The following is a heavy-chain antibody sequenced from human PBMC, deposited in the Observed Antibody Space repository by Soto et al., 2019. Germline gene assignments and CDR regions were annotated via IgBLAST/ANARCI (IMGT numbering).Heavy chain of an antibody. D-gene: IGHD3-22*01. Sequence: ASVKVSCKASGYTFTSYGISWVRQAPGQGLEWMGWISAYNGNTNYAQKLQGRVTMTTDTSKSTAYMELRSLRSDDTAVYYCARGGRHDSSGYYLPFSGMDVWGQGTTVTVSS. CDR2: ISAYNGNT. V-gene: IGHV1-18*01. J-gene: IGHJ6*02. CDR1: GYTFTSYG. CDR3: ARGGRHDSSGYYLPFSGMDV.